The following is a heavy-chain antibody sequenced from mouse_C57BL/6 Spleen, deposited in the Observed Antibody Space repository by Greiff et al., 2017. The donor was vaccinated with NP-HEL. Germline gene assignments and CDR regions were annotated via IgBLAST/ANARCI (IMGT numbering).Heavy chain of an antibody. J-gene: IGHJ2*01. CDR2: INPYNGGT. CDR3: ARYALWYYFDY. D-gene: IGHD1-1*02. CDR1: GYTFTDYY. Sequence: EVQLQQSGPVLVKPGASVKMSCKASGYTFTDYYMNWVKQSHGKSLEWIGVINPYNGGTSYNQKFKGKATLTVDKSSSTAYMELNSLTSEDSAVYYCARYALWYYFDYWGQGTTLTVSS. V-gene: IGHV1-19*01.